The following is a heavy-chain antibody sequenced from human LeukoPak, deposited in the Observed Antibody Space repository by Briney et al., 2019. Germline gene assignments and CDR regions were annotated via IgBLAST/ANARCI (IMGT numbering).Heavy chain of an antibody. D-gene: IGHD1-26*01. CDR3: ASSMEWELPDAFDI. CDR2: IYYSGST. V-gene: IGHV4-31*03. Sequence: SETLSLTCTVSGGSISSGGYYWSWICQHPGKGLEWIGYIYYSGSTYYNPSLKSRVTISVDTSKNQFSLKLSSVTAADTAVYYCASSMEWELPDAFDIWGQGTMVTVSS. CDR1: GGSISSGGYY. J-gene: IGHJ3*02.